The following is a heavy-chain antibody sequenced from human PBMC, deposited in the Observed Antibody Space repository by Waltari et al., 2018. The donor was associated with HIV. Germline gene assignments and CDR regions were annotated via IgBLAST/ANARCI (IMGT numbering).Heavy chain of an antibody. Sequence: EVQLVESGGGLVQPGGSLRLSCEASGSPVSDYWMHWVRHGPGKGLEWVSRINNDGTSITYADSGRGRFTISRDNAKNTLYLQMKSLRAEDTAVYYCARDARYCTGGICYFNYWGQGTLVTVSS. CDR3: ARDARYCTGGICYFNY. CDR1: GSPVSDYW. J-gene: IGHJ4*02. D-gene: IGHD2-8*02. V-gene: IGHV3-74*01. CDR2: INNDGTSI.